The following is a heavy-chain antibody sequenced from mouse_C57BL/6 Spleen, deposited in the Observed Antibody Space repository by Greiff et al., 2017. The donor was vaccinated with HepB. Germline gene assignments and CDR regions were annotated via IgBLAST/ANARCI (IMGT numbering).Heavy chain of an antibody. CDR1: GFTFSSYA. D-gene: IGHD2-4*01. V-gene: IGHV5-4*01. CDR2: ISDGGSYT. J-gene: IGHJ3*01. Sequence: DVHLVESGGGLVKPGGSLKLSCAASGFTFSSYAMSWVRQTPEKRLEWVATISDGGSYTYYPDNVKGRFTISRDNAKNNLYLQMSHLKSEDTAMYYCAREGYDYDVGFAYCGQGTLVTVSA. CDR3: AREGYDYDVGFAY.